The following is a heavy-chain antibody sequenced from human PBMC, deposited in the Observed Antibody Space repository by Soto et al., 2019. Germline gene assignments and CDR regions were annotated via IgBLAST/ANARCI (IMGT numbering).Heavy chain of an antibody. J-gene: IGHJ6*02. Sequence: TLSLPCSVSGASLNRGDTDYWNCIRQHPVKGLEWIGYIYYSGRIYYNPSLESRVTISVDTSKNQFSLKLTSVTAADTAVYYCVYSHPAFYYFGTDVWHQG. CDR1: GASLNRGDTDY. D-gene: IGHD2-21*01. CDR3: VYSHPAFYYFGTDV. V-gene: IGHV4-31*03. CDR2: IYYSGRI.